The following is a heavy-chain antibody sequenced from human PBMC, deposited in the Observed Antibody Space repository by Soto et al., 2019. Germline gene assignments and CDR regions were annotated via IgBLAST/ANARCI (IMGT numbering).Heavy chain of an antibody. CDR1: GFTFTSSA. Sequence: QMQLVQSGPEVKKPGTSVKVSCKASGFTFTSSAMQWVRQARGQRLEWIGWIVVGSGNTNYAQKFQERVTITRDMSTSTAYMELSSLRSEDTAVYYCAVEAYSGGWYGAAVYYGMDVWGQGTTVTVSS. CDR2: IVVGSGNT. D-gene: IGHD6-19*01. V-gene: IGHV1-58*02. CDR3: AVEAYSGGWYGAAVYYGMDV. J-gene: IGHJ6*02.